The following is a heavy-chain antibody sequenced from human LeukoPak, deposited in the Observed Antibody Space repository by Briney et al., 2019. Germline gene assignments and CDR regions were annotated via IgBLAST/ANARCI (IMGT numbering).Heavy chain of an antibody. Sequence: PGGSLRLSCAASGFTVSSNYMSWLRQAPGKGLEWVSVLYSGGITYYADSVKGRFSISRDNSKNTLYLQMNSLRAEDTAVYYCAREATARLFDYWGQGTLVTVSS. V-gene: IGHV3-53*01. CDR3: AREATARLFDY. CDR2: LYSGGIT. CDR1: GFTVSSNY. J-gene: IGHJ4*02. D-gene: IGHD5-12*01.